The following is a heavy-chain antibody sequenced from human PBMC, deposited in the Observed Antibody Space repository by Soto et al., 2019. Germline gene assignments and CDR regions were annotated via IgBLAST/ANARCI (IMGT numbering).Heavy chain of an antibody. D-gene: IGHD3-10*01. J-gene: IGHJ4*02. Sequence: QITLKESGPTLVKPTQTLTLTCTFSGFSLSTSGVGVGWIRQPPGKALEWLALIYWDDDKRYSPSLKSRPTITKDTSKNQVVLTMTSMDPVDTATYYCAHSSYYYGSGSYYYYFDYWGQGTLVTVSS. CDR2: IYWDDDK. V-gene: IGHV2-5*02. CDR3: AHSSYYYGSGSYYYYFDY. CDR1: GFSLSTSGVG.